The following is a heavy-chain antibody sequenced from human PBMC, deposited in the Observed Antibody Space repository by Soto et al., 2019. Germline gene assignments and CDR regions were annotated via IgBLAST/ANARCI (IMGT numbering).Heavy chain of an antibody. CDR3: ARDRKAYCISTSCYFDDAFDI. J-gene: IGHJ3*02. CDR2: IYYSGST. Sequence: QVQLQESGPGLVKPSQTLSLTCTVSGGSISSGGYYWSWIRQHPGKGLEWIGYIYYSGSTYYNPSLKSRVTISVDTYKNQFSLKLSSVTAADTAVYYCARDRKAYCISTSCYFDDAFDIWGQGTMVTVSS. CDR1: GGSISSGGYY. D-gene: IGHD2-2*01. V-gene: IGHV4-31*03.